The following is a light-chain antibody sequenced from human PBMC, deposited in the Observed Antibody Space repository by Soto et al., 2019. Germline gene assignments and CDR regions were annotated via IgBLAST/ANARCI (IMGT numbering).Light chain of an antibody. CDR2: ASS. J-gene: IGKJ1*01. CDR3: QQYNVWPGWT. Sequence: EIVMTQSPATLSVSPGESATLSCRASQNIRSHLAWYQLRPGQAPRLLIYASSTRATGSPARFSGSGSGTEFTLIISSLQSEDFALYFCQQYNVWPGWTFGQGTKVGVK. CDR1: QNIRSH. V-gene: IGKV3-15*01.